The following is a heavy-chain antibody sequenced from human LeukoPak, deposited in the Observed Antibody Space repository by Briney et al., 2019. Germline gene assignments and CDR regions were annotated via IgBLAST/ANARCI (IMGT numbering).Heavy chain of an antibody. CDR1: GTSISPYY. D-gene: IGHD2-21*02. Sequence: SETLSLTCAVSGTSISPYYWSWIRQPPGKGLEWIGYIYSGGTNYNPSLKSRVTISIDTSENQVSLILRSVAAADTAVYYCAREVGDSDSDNWFDSWGQGTLVTVSS. CDR2: IYSGGT. V-gene: IGHV4-59*01. J-gene: IGHJ5*01. CDR3: AREVGDSDSDNWFDS.